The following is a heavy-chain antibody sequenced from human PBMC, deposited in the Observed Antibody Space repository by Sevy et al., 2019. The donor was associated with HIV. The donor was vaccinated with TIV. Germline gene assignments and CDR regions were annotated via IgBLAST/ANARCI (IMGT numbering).Heavy chain of an antibody. V-gene: IGHV3-23*01. Sequence: GGSLRLSCAASGFTFSSYAMSWVRQAPGKGLEWVSGISGSGTSTYYADSVKGRFTISRDNSKNTVYLQMNSLRAEDTAVYYCAKLLRFPGVGYDLDNWGQGTLVTVSS. CDR3: AKLLRFPGVGYDLDN. CDR2: ISGSGTST. D-gene: IGHD2-8*02. CDR1: GFTFSSYA. J-gene: IGHJ4*02.